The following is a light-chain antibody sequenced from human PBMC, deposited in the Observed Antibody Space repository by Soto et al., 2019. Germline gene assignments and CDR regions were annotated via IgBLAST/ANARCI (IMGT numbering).Light chain of an antibody. CDR3: SSNSGSSTV. CDR1: TSDVGGYIY. Sequence: QPVLTQPASVSGSPGQSITISCTGNTSDVGGYIYVSWYQQHPGKVPKLMIYDVSNRPSGVSDRFSGSKSGNTASLTISGLQAEDEADYYCSSNSGSSTVFGGGTKLTVL. CDR2: DVS. V-gene: IGLV2-14*03. J-gene: IGLJ3*02.